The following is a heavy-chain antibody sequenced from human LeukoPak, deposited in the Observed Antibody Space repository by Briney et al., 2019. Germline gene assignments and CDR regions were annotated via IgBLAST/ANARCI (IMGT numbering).Heavy chain of an antibody. D-gene: IGHD6-19*01. J-gene: IGHJ4*02. CDR1: GGSISSYY. Sequence: SETLSLTCTVSGGSISSYYWSWIRQPPGKGLEWIGYIYYSGSTNYNPSLKSRVTISVDTSKNQFSLKLSSVTAADTAVYYCARGRIAVAGRIDYWGQGTLVTVSS. CDR3: ARGRIAVAGRIDY. V-gene: IGHV4-59*12. CDR2: IYYSGST.